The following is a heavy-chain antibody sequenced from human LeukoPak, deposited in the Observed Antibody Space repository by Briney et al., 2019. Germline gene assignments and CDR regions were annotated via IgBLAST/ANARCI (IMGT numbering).Heavy chain of an antibody. CDR1: GYTFTSYY. Sequence: ASVKVSCKASGYTFTSYYIHWLRQAPGQGLEWMGWMNPNSGNTGYAQKFQGRVTMTEETSTGTAYMEVSSLRSDDTAVYYCATEGKKQLLQGDAFDVWGQGTMISVSS. CDR2: MNPNSGNT. V-gene: IGHV1-8*02. D-gene: IGHD2-2*01. J-gene: IGHJ3*01. CDR3: ATEGKKQLLQGDAFDV.